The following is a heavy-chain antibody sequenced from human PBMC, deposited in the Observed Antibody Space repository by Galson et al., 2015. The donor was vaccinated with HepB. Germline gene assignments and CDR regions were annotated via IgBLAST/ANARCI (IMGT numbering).Heavy chain of an antibody. D-gene: IGHD3-3*01. J-gene: IGHJ5*02. Sequence: LRLSCAASSGFTFSDYYMSWIRQAPGKGLEWIGSIYYSGRTYYNPSLKSRVTKSADTSKNQFSLKLSSVTAADTAVYYCARVSLFRAGFDPWGQGTLVTVSS. CDR2: IYYSGRT. CDR3: ARVSLFRAGFDP. V-gene: IGHV4-39*07. CDR1: SGFTFSDYY.